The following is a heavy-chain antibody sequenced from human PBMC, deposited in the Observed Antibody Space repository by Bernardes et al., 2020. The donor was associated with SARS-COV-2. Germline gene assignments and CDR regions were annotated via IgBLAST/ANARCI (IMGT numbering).Heavy chain of an antibody. V-gene: IGHV3-23*01. CDR2: ISGSGGST. D-gene: IGHD3-3*01. CDR1: GFTFSSYA. J-gene: IGHJ4*02. CDR3: AKREYYDFWSGPIDY. Sequence: GGSLRLSCAASGFTFSSYAMHWLRQPPGKGLEWVSAISGSGGSTYYADSVRGRFTISRDNSKNTLYLQMNSQRAEDTAVYYCAKREYYDFWSGPIDYWGQGTLVTVSS.